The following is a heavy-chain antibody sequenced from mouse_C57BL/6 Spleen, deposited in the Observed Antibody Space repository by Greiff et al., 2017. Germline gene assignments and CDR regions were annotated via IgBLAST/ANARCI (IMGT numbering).Heavy chain of an antibody. CDR3: ARSYYYGSSYGAMDY. J-gene: IGHJ4*01. CDR1: GFNFTDYY. V-gene: IGHV7-3*01. D-gene: IGHD1-1*01. Sequence: EVHLVESGGGLVQPGGSLSLSCAASGFNFTDYYMSWVRQPPGKALEWLGFIRNKANGYTTEYSASVKGRFTISRDNSQSILYLQMNALRAEDSATYYCARSYYYGSSYGAMDYWGQGPSVTVSS. CDR2: IRNKANGYTT.